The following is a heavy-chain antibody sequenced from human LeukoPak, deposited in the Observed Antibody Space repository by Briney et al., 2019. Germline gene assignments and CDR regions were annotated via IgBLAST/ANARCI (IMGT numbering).Heavy chain of an antibody. Sequence: ASVKVSCKVSGYTLTELSMHWVRQAPGKGLEWMGGFDPEDGETIYAQKFQGRVTMTEDTSTDTAYMELSSLRSEDTAVYYCATDLAVGPKDYYGMDVWGQGTTVTVSS. V-gene: IGHV1-24*01. CDR3: ATDLAVGPKDYYGMDV. CDR1: GYTLTELS. J-gene: IGHJ6*02. D-gene: IGHD1-26*01. CDR2: FDPEDGET.